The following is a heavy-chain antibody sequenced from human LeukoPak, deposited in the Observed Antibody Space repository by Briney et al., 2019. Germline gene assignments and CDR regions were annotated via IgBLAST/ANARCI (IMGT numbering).Heavy chain of an antibody. CDR3: GRETIAATGTSVFFDY. Sequence: PSETLSLTYTVSGVSISSSSFYWGWIRQPPGKGLEWIGSVHYSKSTYYNPSLKSRVTISVDTSKNQFSLKLTSMTAADTAVYYCGRETIAATGTSVFFDYWGQGTLVTVSS. CDR2: VHYSKST. V-gene: IGHV4-39*07. D-gene: IGHD6-13*01. CDR1: GVSISSSSFY. J-gene: IGHJ4*02.